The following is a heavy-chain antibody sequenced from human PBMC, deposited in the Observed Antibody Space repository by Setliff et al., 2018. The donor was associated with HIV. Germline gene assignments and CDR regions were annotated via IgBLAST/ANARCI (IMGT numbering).Heavy chain of an antibody. CDR3: ATRGRDLGFDY. V-gene: IGHV1-69*10. J-gene: IGHJ4*02. Sequence: SVKVSCKVSGYTFISYAITWVRQAPGQGLECMGGIIPMLGITNYAQRFQGRLTITADEYTGTAYMELSSLRSEDTAVYYCATRGRDLGFDYWGQGTLVTVSS. CDR1: GYTFISYA. D-gene: IGHD1-1*01. CDR2: IIPMLGIT.